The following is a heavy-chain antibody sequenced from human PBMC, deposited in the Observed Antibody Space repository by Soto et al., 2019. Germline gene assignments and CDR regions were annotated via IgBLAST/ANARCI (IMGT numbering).Heavy chain of an antibody. CDR3: ARDLGKNNAFDI. V-gene: IGHV4-61*01. CDR1: GGSVSSGSYC. Sequence: SETLSLTCTVSGGSVSSGSYCWSWIRQPPGKGLEWIGYIYYSGSTNYNPSLKSRVTISVDTSKNQFSLKLSSVTAADTAVYYCARDLGKNNAFDIWGQGTMVTVSS. J-gene: IGHJ3*02. CDR2: IYYSGST. D-gene: IGHD7-27*01.